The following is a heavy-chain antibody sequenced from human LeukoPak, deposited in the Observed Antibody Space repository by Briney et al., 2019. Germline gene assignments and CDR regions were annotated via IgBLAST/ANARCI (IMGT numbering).Heavy chain of an antibody. D-gene: IGHD5-24*01. CDR3: AKDGGDGYTGDAFDI. J-gene: IGHJ3*02. CDR1: GFTFSTYA. Sequence: PGGCLRLSCAASGFTFSTYAMSWVRQAPGMGLEWVSGISASGGSTFYADSVKGGFTISRDTSKNMLYLQMNSLRAEDTAIYYCAKDGGDGYTGDAFDIWGQGTMVTVSS. V-gene: IGHV3-23*01. CDR2: ISASGGST.